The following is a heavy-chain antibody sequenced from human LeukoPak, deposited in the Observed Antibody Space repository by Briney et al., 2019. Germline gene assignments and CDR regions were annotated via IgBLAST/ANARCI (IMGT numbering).Heavy chain of an antibody. CDR3: ARQATIFGVVGQNWFDP. J-gene: IGHJ5*02. CDR1: GGSISSSSYY. Sequence: SETLSLTCTVSGGSISSSSYYWGWGRQPPGTGLEWIGSIYYSGSTYYNPSLKSRVTISVDTSKTQFSLKLSSVTAADTAVYYCARQATIFGVVGQNWFDPWAREPWSPSPQ. CDR2: IYYSGST. V-gene: IGHV4-39*01. D-gene: IGHD3-3*01.